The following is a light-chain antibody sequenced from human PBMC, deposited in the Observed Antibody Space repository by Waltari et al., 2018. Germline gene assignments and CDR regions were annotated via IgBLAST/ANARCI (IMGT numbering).Light chain of an antibody. CDR3: CSYAGDALWV. Sequence: QSALTQPASVSGSPGQSITISCTGTSSDFGPYNLVSWYQHHPGKVPSVLIYEVTKRPSGVSNRFSGSKSGYTASLTISGLQAEDEADYYCCSYAGDALWVFGGGTKLTVL. V-gene: IGLV2-23*02. J-gene: IGLJ3*02. CDR1: SSDFGPYNL. CDR2: EVT.